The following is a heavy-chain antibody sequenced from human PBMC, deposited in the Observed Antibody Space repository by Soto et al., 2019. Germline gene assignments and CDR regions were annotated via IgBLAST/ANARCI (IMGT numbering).Heavy chain of an antibody. CDR2: IRSKANSYAT. CDR3: TKGGYLAAVDI. V-gene: IGHV3-73*01. CDR1: GFTFSGSA. D-gene: IGHD3-10*01. J-gene: IGHJ3*02. Sequence: EVQLVESGGGLVQPGGSLKLSCAASGFTFSGSAMHWVRQASGKGLEWVGRIRSKANSYATAYAASVEGRFTISRDDSKNTAYLQMNSLKTEDTAVYYCTKGGYLAAVDIWGQGTMVTVSS.